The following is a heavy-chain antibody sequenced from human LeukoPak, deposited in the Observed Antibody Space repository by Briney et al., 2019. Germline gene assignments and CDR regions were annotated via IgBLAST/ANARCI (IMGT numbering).Heavy chain of an antibody. J-gene: IGHJ4*02. V-gene: IGHV4-59*08. CDR2: IYYSGST. Sequence: PSETLSLTCTVSGGSISSYYWSWIRQPPGKGLEWIGYIYYSGSTTYNPSLKSRVTISVDTSKNQFSLKLSSVTAADTAVYYCARHIPDYYDSSGYLDYWGQGTLVTVSS. D-gene: IGHD3-22*01. CDR3: ARHIPDYYDSSGYLDY. CDR1: GGSISSYY.